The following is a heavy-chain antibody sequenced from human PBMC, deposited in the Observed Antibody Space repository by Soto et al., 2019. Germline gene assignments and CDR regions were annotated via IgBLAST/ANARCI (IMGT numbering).Heavy chain of an antibody. CDR2: IYWNGDT. J-gene: IGHJ4*02. CDR3: TYLPLCADYKFDQ. CDR1: GFSLNTTGVG. D-gene: IGHD4-4*01. V-gene: IGHV2-5*01. Sequence: QITLKETGPTLVKPTQNLTLTCSFSGFSLNTTGVGVGWVRQPPGKSLEWRKLIYWNGDTRDSPSLKSRLTVTKHASRTQGALTMTDMDPGDTATYCCTYLPLCADYKFDQWGQGTLVTVSS.